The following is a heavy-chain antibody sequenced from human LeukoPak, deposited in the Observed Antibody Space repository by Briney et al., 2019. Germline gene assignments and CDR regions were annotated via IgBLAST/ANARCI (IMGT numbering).Heavy chain of an antibody. Sequence: PGGSLRLSCAASGFTFSSYAMSWVRQAPGKGLEWVSAISGSGGSAYYADSVKGRFTISRDNSKNTLYLQMNSLRAEDTAVYYCAKDLRSYPVYYFDYWGQGTLVTVSS. CDR3: AKDLRSYPVYYFDY. CDR2: ISGSGGSA. D-gene: IGHD1-26*01. J-gene: IGHJ4*02. CDR1: GFTFSSYA. V-gene: IGHV3-23*01.